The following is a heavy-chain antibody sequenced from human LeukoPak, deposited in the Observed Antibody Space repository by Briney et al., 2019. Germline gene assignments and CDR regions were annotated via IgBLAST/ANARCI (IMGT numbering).Heavy chain of an antibody. CDR3: SIVAVASDFDY. Sequence: GGSLRLSCAASGFTLFSSYDMHWVRQAPGKGLEWVAIIDSVKGRFTISRDNSRNTLYLQMNSLRVEDTAVYYCSIVAVASDFDYWGQGTLVTASS. CDR2: I. V-gene: IGHV3-30*02. CDR1: GFTLFSSYD. D-gene: IGHD6-19*01. J-gene: IGHJ4*02.